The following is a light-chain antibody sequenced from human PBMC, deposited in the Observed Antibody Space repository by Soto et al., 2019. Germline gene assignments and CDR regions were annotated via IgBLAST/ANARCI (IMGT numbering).Light chain of an antibody. CDR3: QQYNDLVT. Sequence: IVMTQSPATLSVSPGERVTLSCRASQSVSSHLAWYQQKPGQAPRLLIYAASTRANGIPARFSVSGSGTEFNLTIASLQSEDFALYYCQQYNDLVTFGGGTKVEIK. CDR2: AAS. J-gene: IGKJ4*01. V-gene: IGKV3-15*01. CDR1: QSVSSH.